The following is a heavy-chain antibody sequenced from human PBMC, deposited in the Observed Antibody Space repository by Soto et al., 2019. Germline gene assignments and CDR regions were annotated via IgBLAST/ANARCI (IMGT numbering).Heavy chain of an antibody. J-gene: IGHJ6*02. Sequence: EVQLVESGGGLVQPGGSLRLSCAASGFTFSSYSMNWVRQAPGKGLEWVSHISSNSRTTNYADSVKGRVTIYRDNVKNSQYLQMDSLRDEDTAVYYCARLKFTDYDGVDVWGQGTIVPGSS. V-gene: IGHV3-48*02. CDR1: GFTFSSYS. CDR3: ARLKFTDYDGVDV. CDR2: ISSNSRTT.